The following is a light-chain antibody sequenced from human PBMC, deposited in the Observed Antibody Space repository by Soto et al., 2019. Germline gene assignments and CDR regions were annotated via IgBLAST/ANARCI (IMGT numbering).Light chain of an antibody. CDR1: QSINKY. V-gene: IGKV3-11*01. Sequence: EIVLTQFAVTVSVAAGESATPSCRGSQSINKYLAWYQQKPGQAPRLLMYDASKRATGIPARFSGSGSGTDFTLTISSLEPEDFAVYYCQQRSDWPPFTFGPGTKVDIK. CDR2: DAS. J-gene: IGKJ3*01. CDR3: QQRSDWPPFT.